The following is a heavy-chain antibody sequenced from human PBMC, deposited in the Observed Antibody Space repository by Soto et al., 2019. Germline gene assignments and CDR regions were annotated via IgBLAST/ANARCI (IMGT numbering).Heavy chain of an antibody. CDR3: ARDPGYGDYTYYYSYGMDV. Sequence: QVQLVQSGAEVKKPGSSVKVSCKASGGTFSSYAISWVRQAPGQGLEWMGGIIPIFGTANYAQKFQGRVTITADKSTSTAYMELSSLRSEDTAVYYWARDPGYGDYTYYYSYGMDVWGQGTTVTVSS. D-gene: IGHD4-17*01. CDR1: GGTFSSYA. CDR2: IIPIFGTA. V-gene: IGHV1-69*06. J-gene: IGHJ6*02.